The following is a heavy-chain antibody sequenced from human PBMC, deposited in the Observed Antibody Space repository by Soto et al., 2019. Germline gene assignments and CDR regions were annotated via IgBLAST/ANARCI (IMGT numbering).Heavy chain of an antibody. V-gene: IGHV4-31*03. J-gene: IGHJ3*02. CDR2: IYYSGCI. CDR3: ARVTEIYDSSGYYSPDAFDI. Sequence: PSETLSLTCTVSGGSISNGGYYWSWIRQHPGKGQELIGYIYYSGCISYNPFLKSRVTISVDTSKNQFSLKLSSVTAADTAVYYCARVTEIYDSSGYYSPDAFDIWGQGTMVTVSS. D-gene: IGHD3-22*01. CDR1: GGSISNGGYY.